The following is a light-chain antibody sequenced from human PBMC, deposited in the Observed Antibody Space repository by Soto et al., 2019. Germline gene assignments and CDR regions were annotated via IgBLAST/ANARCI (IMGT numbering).Light chain of an antibody. J-gene: IGKJ1*01. CDR1: QTIDSW. CDR3: QQYNSYFQT. CDR2: KAS. Sequence: DIQMAQSPSTLSASVGDRVTITCRASQTIDSWLAWYQQRPGKPPNLLIYKASTLASGVPSRFSGSGSGTEFTLTISSLQPDDFATYYCQQYNSYFQTFGQGTKVDIK. V-gene: IGKV1-5*03.